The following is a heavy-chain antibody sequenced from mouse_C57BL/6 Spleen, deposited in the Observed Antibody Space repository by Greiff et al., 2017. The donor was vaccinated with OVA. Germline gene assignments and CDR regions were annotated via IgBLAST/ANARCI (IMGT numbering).Heavy chain of an antibody. Sequence: QVHVKQSGAALVKPGASVKLSCKASGYTFTEYTLHWVKQRSGPGLEWIGWFYPGSGSIKYNEKFKDKATLTADKSSSTVYMELSRLTSEDSAVYFCARHGSPLYDGSSSFAYWGQGTLVTVSA. CDR3: ARHGSPLYDGSSSFAY. D-gene: IGHD1-1*01. J-gene: IGHJ3*01. CDR1: GYTFTEYT. CDR2: FYPGSGSI. V-gene: IGHV1-62-2*01.